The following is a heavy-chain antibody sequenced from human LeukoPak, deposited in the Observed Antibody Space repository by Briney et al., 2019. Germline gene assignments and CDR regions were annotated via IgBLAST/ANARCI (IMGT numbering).Heavy chain of an antibody. CDR1: GGSFSGYY. CDR3: AARYCSGGSCWADAFDI. V-gene: IGHV4-34*01. Sequence: PSETLSLTCAAYGGSFSGYYWSWIRQPPGKGLEWIGEINHSGSTNYNPSLKSRVTISVDTSKNQFSLKLSSVTAADTAVYYCAARYCSGGSCWADAFDIWGQGTMVTVSS. D-gene: IGHD2-15*01. J-gene: IGHJ3*02. CDR2: INHSGST.